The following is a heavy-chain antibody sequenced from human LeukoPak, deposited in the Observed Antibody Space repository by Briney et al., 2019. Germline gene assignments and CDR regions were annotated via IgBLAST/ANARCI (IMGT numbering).Heavy chain of an antibody. Sequence: SETLSLTCAVYGGSFSGYYWSWIRQPPGKGLEWIGEINHSGSTNYNPSLKSRVTISVDTSKNQFSLKLSSVTAADTAVYYCARRTPTPGDIVVAPAAFDIWGQGTMVTVSS. J-gene: IGHJ3*02. CDR1: GGSFSGYY. CDR2: INHSGST. D-gene: IGHD2-2*01. V-gene: IGHV4-34*01. CDR3: ARRTPTPGDIVVAPAAFDI.